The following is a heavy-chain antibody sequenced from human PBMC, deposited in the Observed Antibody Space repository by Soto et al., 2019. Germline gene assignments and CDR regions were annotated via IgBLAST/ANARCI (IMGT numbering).Heavy chain of an antibody. J-gene: IGHJ4*02. D-gene: IGHD2-15*01. CDR1: GFTFSSYW. CDR2: IKQDGSEK. V-gene: IGHV3-7*01. CDR3: ARDGVVVVAASVY. Sequence: GGSLRLSCAASGFTFSSYWMSWVRQAPGKGLEWVANIKQDGSEKYYLDSVKGRFTISRDNAKNSLYLQMNSLRAEDTAVYYCARDGVVVVAASVYWGQGTLVTVSS.